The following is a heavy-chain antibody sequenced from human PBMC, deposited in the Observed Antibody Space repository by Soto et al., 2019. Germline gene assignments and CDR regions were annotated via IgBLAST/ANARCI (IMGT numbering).Heavy chain of an antibody. Sequence: LPLTCAVYGGSFSGYYWSWIRQPPGKGLEWIGEINHSGSTNYNPSLKSRVTISVDTSKNQFSLKLSSVTAADTAVYYCARGLRYNWNYGEGAPHRYYYYGMDVWGQGTTVTVSS. D-gene: IGHD1-7*01. V-gene: IGHV4-34*01. J-gene: IGHJ6*02. CDR2: INHSGST. CDR1: GGSFSGYY. CDR3: ARGLRYNWNYGEGAPHRYYYYGMDV.